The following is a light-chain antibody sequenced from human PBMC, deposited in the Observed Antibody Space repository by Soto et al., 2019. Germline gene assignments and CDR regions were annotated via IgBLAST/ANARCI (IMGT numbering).Light chain of an antibody. CDR3: QQYNSYSRT. Sequence: DIQMTQSPSTLSASVGDRVTITCRASQSISSWLAWYQQKPGKAPKVLIYDASSLESGGPSRFSGSGSGTEFTLTISSLQPDDFATYYCQQYNSYSRTFGQGTKVEIK. CDR2: DAS. J-gene: IGKJ1*01. V-gene: IGKV1-5*01. CDR1: QSISSW.